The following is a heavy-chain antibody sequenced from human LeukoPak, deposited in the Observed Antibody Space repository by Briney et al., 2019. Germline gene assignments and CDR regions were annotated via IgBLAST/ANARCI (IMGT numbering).Heavy chain of an antibody. CDR2: IYSGGST. V-gene: IGHV3-53*05. CDR3: AKRSVVTAVDAFDI. Sequence: GGSLRLPCAASGFTVSSNYMSWVRQAPGKGLEWVSVIYSGGSTYYADSVKGRFTISRDNSKNTLYLQMNSLRAEDTAVYYCAKRSVVTAVDAFDIWGQGTMVTVSS. D-gene: IGHD2-21*02. J-gene: IGHJ3*02. CDR1: GFTVSSNY.